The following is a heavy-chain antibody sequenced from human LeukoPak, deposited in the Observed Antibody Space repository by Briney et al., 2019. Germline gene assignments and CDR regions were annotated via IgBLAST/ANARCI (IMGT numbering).Heavy chain of an antibody. CDR3: ATSKSSSGWYWDY. Sequence: SETLSLTCAVYGGSFSGYYWRWIRHPPGKGLEWIGEINHSGSTNYNPSPKSRVTISVDTSKNQFSLTLSSVTAADTAVYYCATSKSSSGWYWDYWGQGTLVTVSS. V-gene: IGHV4-34*01. J-gene: IGHJ4*02. CDR1: GGSFSGYY. CDR2: INHSGST. D-gene: IGHD6-19*01.